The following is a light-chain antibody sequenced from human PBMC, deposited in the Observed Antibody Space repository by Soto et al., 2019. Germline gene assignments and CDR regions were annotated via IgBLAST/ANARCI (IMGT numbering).Light chain of an antibody. CDR3: QQRSAWPLT. J-gene: IGKJ4*01. V-gene: IGKV3-11*01. Sequence: EIVLTQSPATLSLSPGERATLSCRASQSVRGYLAWYQQKLGQAPRLLISDAYNRAAGVPAGFSGSGSGADFTLTISSLEPEDFAVYYCQQRSAWPLTFGGGTKVEIK. CDR1: QSVRGY. CDR2: DAY.